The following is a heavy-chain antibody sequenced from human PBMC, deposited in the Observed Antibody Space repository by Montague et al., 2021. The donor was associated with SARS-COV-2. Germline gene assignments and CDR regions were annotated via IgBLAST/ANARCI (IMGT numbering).Heavy chain of an antibody. Sequence: SETLSLTCTVSAGSLSSRSNYWGWIRQPPGMGLQWIGSVDSAGSTYYSPSLKSRVTISLDTSKNQFSLELSSVTAADTAVYYCARDGYNRYWYKYWGQGALVTVSS. V-gene: IGHV4-39*07. D-gene: IGHD2-8*02. CDR3: ARDGYNRYWYKY. CDR2: VDSAGST. CDR1: AGSLSSRSNY. J-gene: IGHJ4*02.